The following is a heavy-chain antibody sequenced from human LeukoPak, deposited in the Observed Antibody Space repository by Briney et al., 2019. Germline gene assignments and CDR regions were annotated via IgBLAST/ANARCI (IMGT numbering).Heavy chain of an antibody. CDR3: ARLLQLWPHYYMDV. CDR1: GGTFISYA. CDR2: IIPIFGTA. J-gene: IGHJ6*03. D-gene: IGHD5-18*01. V-gene: IGHV1-69*05. Sequence: ASVKVSCKASGGTFISYAISWVRQAPGQGLEWMGGIIPIFGTANYAQKFQGRVTITTDESTSTAYMVLSSLRSEDTAVYYCARLLQLWPHYYMDVWGKGTTVTVSS.